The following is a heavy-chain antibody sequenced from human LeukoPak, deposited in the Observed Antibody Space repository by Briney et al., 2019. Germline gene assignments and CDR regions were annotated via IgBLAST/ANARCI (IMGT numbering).Heavy chain of an antibody. CDR2: MYHSGST. V-gene: IGHV4-38-2*02. J-gene: IGHJ4*02. CDR3: GRDRSGGYSVDY. CDR1: GYSISSGYY. D-gene: IGHD1-26*01. Sequence: SETLSLTCAVSGYSISSGYYWGWIRQPPGKGLEWIASMYHSGSTYYNPSLKSRVTLSVGTSKNQFSLKMSSVTAADTAAYYCGRDRSGGYSVDYWGQGTLVTVS.